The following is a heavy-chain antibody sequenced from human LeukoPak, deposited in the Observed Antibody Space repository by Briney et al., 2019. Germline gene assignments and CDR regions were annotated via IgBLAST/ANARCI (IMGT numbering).Heavy chain of an antibody. Sequence: GGSLRLSCAASGFTFSSYEMNWVRQAPGKGLEWVSYISSSGSTIYYADSVKGRFTISRDNAKKSLYLQMTSLSDADTAVYYCARLLRYCSSASCPGYYFDYWGQGTLVTVSS. J-gene: IGHJ4*02. CDR3: ARLLRYCSSASCPGYYFDY. V-gene: IGHV3-48*03. CDR2: ISSSGSTI. CDR1: GFTFSSYE. D-gene: IGHD2-2*01.